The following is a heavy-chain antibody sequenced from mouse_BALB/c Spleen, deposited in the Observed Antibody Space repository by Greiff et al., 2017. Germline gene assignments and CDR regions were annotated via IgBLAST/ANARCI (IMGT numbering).Heavy chain of an antibody. CDR1: GFNIKDYY. D-gene: IGHD1-1*01. Sequence: EVMLVESGAELVRPGALVKLSCKASGFNIKDYYMHWVKQRPEQGLEWIGWIDPENGNTIYDPKFQGKASITADTSSNTAYLQLSSLTSEDTAVYYCARDGSLSYWGQGTTLTVSS. V-gene: IGHV14-1*02. CDR2: IDPENGNT. J-gene: IGHJ2*01. CDR3: ARDGSLSY.